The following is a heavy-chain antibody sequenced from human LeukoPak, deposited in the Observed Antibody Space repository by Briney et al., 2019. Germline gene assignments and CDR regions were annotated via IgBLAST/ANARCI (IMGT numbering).Heavy chain of an antibody. CDR1: GFTFSSYG. J-gene: IGHJ4*02. Sequence: PGRSLRLSCAASGFTFSSYGMHWVRQAPGKGLEWVAVIWYDGSNKYYADSVKGRFTISRDNSKNTLYLQMNSLRAEDTAVYYCARGATNTRALDYWGQGTLVTVSS. D-gene: IGHD1/OR15-1a*01. CDR3: ARGATNTRALDY. CDR2: IWYDGSNK. V-gene: IGHV3-33*01.